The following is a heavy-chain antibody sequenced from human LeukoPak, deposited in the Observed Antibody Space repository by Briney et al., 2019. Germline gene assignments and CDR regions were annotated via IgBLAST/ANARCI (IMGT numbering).Heavy chain of an antibody. CDR2: ISGSGGST. V-gene: IGHV3-23*01. CDR3: ARFTIFGVVPDY. CDR1: GFTFSSYA. J-gene: IGHJ4*02. Sequence: GGSLRLSCAASGFTFSSYAMSWVRQAPGKGLEWVSAISGSGGSTYYADSVKGRFTISRDNSKNTLYLQMNSLRAEDTAVYYCARFTIFGVVPDYWGQGTLVTVSS. D-gene: IGHD3-3*01.